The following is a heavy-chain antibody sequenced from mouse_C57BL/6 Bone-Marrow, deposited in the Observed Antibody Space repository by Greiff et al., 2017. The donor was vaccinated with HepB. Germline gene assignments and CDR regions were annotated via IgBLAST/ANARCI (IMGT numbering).Heavy chain of an antibody. CDR3: ASLYYGIFAY. Sequence: EVKLVESGGGLVQPGGSLKLSCAASGFTFSDYYMYWVRQTPEKRLEWVAYISNGGGSTYYPDTVKGRFTISRDNAKNTLYLQMSRLKSEDTAMYYCASLYYGIFAYWGQGTLVTVSA. J-gene: IGHJ3*01. V-gene: IGHV5-12*01. CDR1: GFTFSDYY. D-gene: IGHD2-1*01. CDR2: ISNGGGST.